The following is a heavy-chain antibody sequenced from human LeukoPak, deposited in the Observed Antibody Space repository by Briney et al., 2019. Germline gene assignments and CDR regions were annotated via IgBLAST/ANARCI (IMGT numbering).Heavy chain of an antibody. CDR3: AKDLRELSLYYYFDY. D-gene: IGHD3-16*02. CDR2: ISYDGSNK. V-gene: IGHV3-30*04. CDR1: GFTYSSYA. Sequence: PGRSLRLSCAASGFTYSSYAMHWVRQAPGKGLEWVAVISYDGSNKYYADSVKGRFTITRDTSKSTLHLQMDSLRAEDTAVYYCAKDLRELSLYYYFDYWGQGTLVTVSS. J-gene: IGHJ4*02.